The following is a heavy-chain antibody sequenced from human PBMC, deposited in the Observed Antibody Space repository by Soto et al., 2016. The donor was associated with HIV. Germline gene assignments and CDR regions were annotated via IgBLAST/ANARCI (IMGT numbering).Heavy chain of an antibody. D-gene: IGHD3-10*01. CDR3: ATTTTTITPAHFDH. CDR1: NGSFTSYY. CDR2: IYYNGTT. V-gene: IGHV4-59*13. Sequence: QVQLQESGPGLVKPSETLSLTCAVPNGSFTSYYWTWIRQSPGKGLEWIGSIYYNGTTNYNLSLKSRLTISINRSKKQFSLKLTSVTAADTAIYYCATTTTTITPAHFDHWGQGTLVTVSS. J-gene: IGHJ4*02.